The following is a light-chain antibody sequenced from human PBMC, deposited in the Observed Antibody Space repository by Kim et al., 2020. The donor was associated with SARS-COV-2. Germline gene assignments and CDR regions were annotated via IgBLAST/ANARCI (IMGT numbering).Light chain of an antibody. CDR1: QSARCMY. Sequence: SPGERSTLSCSASQSARCMYLACYHQKPGQAPMLLIYGASNRATGIPDRFSGSGSGTDFTLTVSRLEPEDFAVYYCQQHGGSPPYTFGQGTKLEI. CDR3: QQHGGSPPYT. CDR2: GAS. V-gene: IGKV3-20*01. J-gene: IGKJ2*01.